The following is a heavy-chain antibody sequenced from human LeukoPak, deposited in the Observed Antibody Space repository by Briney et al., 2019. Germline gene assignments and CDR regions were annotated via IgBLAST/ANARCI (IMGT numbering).Heavy chain of an antibody. Sequence: ASVKVSCKASGYTCTSYGISWVRQAPGQGLEWMGWISAYNGNTNYAQKLQGRVTMTTDTSTSTAYMELRSLRSDDTAVYYCARENPQLGYCSSTSCHPFDYWGQGTLVTVSS. CDR3: ARENPQLGYCSSTSCHPFDY. J-gene: IGHJ4*02. CDR2: ISAYNGNT. D-gene: IGHD2-2*01. V-gene: IGHV1-18*04. CDR1: GYTCTSYG.